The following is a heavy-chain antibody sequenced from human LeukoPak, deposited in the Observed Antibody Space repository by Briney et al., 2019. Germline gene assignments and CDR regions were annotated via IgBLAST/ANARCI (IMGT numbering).Heavy chain of an antibody. V-gene: IGHV3-30*18. Sequence: GGSLRLSCAVSGFMFSDYAMHWVRQPPGKGLEWLTFISNDGITKVYSGSVKGRFTISRDNSKNTLFLQLNRLSAAGSALYYCAKVNYGSYFDFWGPGSLVTVS. J-gene: IGHJ4*02. CDR2: ISNDGITK. CDR3: AKVNYGSYFDF. D-gene: IGHD4-17*01. CDR1: GFMFSDYA.